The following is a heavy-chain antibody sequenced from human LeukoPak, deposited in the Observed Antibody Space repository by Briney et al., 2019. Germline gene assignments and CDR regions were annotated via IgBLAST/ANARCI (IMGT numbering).Heavy chain of an antibody. CDR1: GGSISSYY. CDR3: ARQRGFGDPPGY. Sequence: PSETLSLTCTVSGGSISSYYRSWIRQPPGKGLEWIGYIYYSGSTNYNPSLKSRVTISVDTSKNQFSLKLSSVTAADTAVYYCARQRGFGDPPGYWGQGTLVTVSS. J-gene: IGHJ4*02. D-gene: IGHD3-10*01. V-gene: IGHV4-59*01. CDR2: IYYSGST.